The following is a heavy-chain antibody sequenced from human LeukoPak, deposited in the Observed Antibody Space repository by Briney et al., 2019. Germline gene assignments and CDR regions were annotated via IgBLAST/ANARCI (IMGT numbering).Heavy chain of an antibody. V-gene: IGHV4-59*01. CDR2: IYYSGST. CDR1: GGSISSYY. Sequence: SETLSLTCTVSGGSISSYYWSWIRQPPGKGLEWIGYIYYSGSTNYNPSLKSRVTISVDTSKNQFSLKLSSVTAADTAVYYCARAVAVAGGFHYWGQGTLVTVSS. J-gene: IGHJ4*02. D-gene: IGHD6-19*01. CDR3: ARAVAVAGGFHY.